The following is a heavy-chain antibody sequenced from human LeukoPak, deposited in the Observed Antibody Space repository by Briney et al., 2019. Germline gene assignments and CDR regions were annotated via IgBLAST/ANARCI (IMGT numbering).Heavy chain of an antibody. CDR2: INPNSGGT. Sequence: GASVKVSCKASGYTFTGYYMHWVRQAPGQGLEWMGWINPNSGGTNYAQKFQGRVTMTRDTSISTAYMELSRLRSDDTAVYYCARLLAAAATEGFDYWGQGTLVTVSS. CDR3: ARLLAAAATEGFDY. CDR1: GYTFTGYY. D-gene: IGHD6-13*01. J-gene: IGHJ4*02. V-gene: IGHV1-2*02.